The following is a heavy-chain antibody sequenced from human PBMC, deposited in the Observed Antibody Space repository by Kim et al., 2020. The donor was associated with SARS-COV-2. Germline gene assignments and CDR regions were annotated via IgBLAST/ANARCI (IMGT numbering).Heavy chain of an antibody. D-gene: IGHD3-22*01. CDR3: ARGFPWYYYDSSGGDAFDI. Sequence: GGSLRLSCAASGFTFSSYAMHWVRQAPGKGLEWVAVISYDGSNKYYADSVKGRFTISRDNSKNTLYLQMNSLRAEDTAVYYCARGFPWYYYDSSGGDAFDIWGQGTMGTVSS. V-gene: IGHV3-30-3*01. J-gene: IGHJ3*02. CDR2: ISYDGSNK. CDR1: GFTFSSYA.